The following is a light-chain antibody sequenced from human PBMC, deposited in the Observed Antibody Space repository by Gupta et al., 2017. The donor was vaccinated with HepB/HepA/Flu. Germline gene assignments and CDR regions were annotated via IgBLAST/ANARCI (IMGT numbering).Light chain of an antibody. CDR3: LQHNTFPFT. J-gene: IGKJ3*01. V-gene: IGKV1-17*01. CDR1: QDIRND. Sequence: DIQMTQSPSSLSESVGGRVTITCRASQDIRNDLVWFRQTPGKAPKRLVFGVSSFQSGVPSRISGSGSGTEFTLTISSLPEDFATYYCLQHNTFPFTFGPGTKVDIK. CDR2: GVS.